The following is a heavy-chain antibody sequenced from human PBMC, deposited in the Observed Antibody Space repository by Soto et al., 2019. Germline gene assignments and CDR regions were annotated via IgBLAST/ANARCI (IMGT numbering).Heavy chain of an antibody. CDR3: ARGPYYGSGTLDV. V-gene: IGHV3-30*03. CDR2: ISYDGSDE. J-gene: IGHJ4*02. Sequence: QVQLVESGGNMVQPGWSLTVSCAASGFTFNTFGMHWARQAPGKGLEWVAVISYDGSDEYYADSVKGRFTISRDNSMNTLSLQINSLSVDDTGVYYCARGPYYGSGTLDVWGQGTLVTVSS. D-gene: IGHD3-10*01. CDR1: GFTFNTFG.